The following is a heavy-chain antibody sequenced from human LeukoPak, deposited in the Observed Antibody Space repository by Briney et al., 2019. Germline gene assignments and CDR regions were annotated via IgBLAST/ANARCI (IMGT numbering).Heavy chain of an antibody. CDR3: ARESYYDSSTRY. Sequence: ASVKVSCKASGYTFTGYYMHWVRQAPGQGVEWMGWINPNSGGTNYAQKFQGRVTMTRDTSISTAYMELSRLRSDDTAVYYCARESYYDSSTRYWGQGTLVTVSS. CDR1: GYTFTGYY. J-gene: IGHJ4*02. CDR2: INPNSGGT. V-gene: IGHV1-2*02. D-gene: IGHD3-22*01.